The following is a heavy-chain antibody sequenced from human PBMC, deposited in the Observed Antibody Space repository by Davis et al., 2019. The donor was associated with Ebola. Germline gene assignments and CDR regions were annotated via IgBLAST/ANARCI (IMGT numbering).Heavy chain of an antibody. Sequence: GGSLRLSCAASGFTFSSYSMNWVRQAPGKGLEWVSSISSSSSYIYYADSVKGRFTISRDNAKNSLYLQMNSLRAEDTAVYYCAREASPNYFDYWGQGTLVTVSS. V-gene: IGHV3-21*01. CDR2: ISSSSSYI. CDR3: AREASPNYFDY. D-gene: IGHD6-6*01. CDR1: GFTFSSYS. J-gene: IGHJ4*02.